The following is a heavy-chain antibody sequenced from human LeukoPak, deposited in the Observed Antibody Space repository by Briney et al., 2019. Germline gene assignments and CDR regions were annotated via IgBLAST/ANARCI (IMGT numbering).Heavy chain of an antibody. V-gene: IGHV3-74*01. CDR2: IKTDGSST. CDR1: GFTFNNYW. Sequence: GGSLRLSCAASGFTFNNYWMHWVRQAPGRGLVWVSRIKTDGSSTDYADAVKGRFTISRDDSKNTLYLQMNSLRAEDTAVYYCAKVQLGIGIDYWGQGTLVTVSS. J-gene: IGHJ4*02. D-gene: IGHD7-27*01. CDR3: AKVQLGIGIDY.